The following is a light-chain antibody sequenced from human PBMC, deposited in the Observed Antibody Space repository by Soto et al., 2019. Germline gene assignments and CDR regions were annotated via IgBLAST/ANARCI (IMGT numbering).Light chain of an antibody. CDR1: QGVTTN. Sequence: VMTQSPATLSGSPVDRATLSCRAGQGVTTNFAWYQQKPGQSPRLLIYDVSIRATGVPARFSGSGSETDFTLTISSLQSEDAAVYFCQQYNNWPFSFGQGTRVEI. CDR2: DVS. V-gene: IGKV3-15*01. J-gene: IGKJ5*01. CDR3: QQYNNWPFS.